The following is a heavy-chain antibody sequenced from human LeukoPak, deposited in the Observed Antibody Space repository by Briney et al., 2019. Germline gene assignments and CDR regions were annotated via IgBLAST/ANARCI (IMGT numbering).Heavy chain of an antibody. J-gene: IGHJ4*02. CDR1: GFTFSSYS. CDR3: ARESYYDFWSGSYFDY. CDR2: ISSSSSTI. V-gene: IGHV3-48*01. Sequence: GGSLRLSCAASGFTFSSYSMNWVRQAPGKGLEWVSYISSSSSTIYCADSVKGRFTISRDSAKNSLYLQMNSLRAEDTAVYYCARESYYDFWSGSYFDYWGQGTLVTVSS. D-gene: IGHD3-3*01.